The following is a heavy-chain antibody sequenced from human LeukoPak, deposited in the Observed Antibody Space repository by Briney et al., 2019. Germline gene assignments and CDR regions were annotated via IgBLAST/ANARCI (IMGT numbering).Heavy chain of an antibody. CDR2: IIPILGIA. D-gene: IGHD6-6*01. CDR3: TRDGAARPFDY. J-gene: IGHJ4*02. CDR1: GGTFSSYT. V-gene: IGHV1-69*04. Sequence: SVKVSCKASGGTFSSYTISWVRQAPGQGLEWMGRIIPILGIANYAQKFQGRVTITADKSTSTAYMELSSLRSEDTAVYYCTRDGAARPFDYWGQGTLVTVSS.